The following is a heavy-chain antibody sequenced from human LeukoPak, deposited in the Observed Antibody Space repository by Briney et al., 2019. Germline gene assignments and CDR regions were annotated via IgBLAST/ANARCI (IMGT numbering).Heavy chain of an antibody. V-gene: IGHV3-74*01. Sequence: GGSLRLSCAASGFTFSSYWMHWVRQAPGKGLVWVSRIKSDGSSTSYADSVKGRFTISRDNAKNTLYLQMNSLRAEDTAVYYCVRDLDGSGSYHWFDPWGQGTPVTVSS. CDR2: IKSDGSST. CDR1: GFTFSSYW. CDR3: VRDLDGSGSYHWFDP. J-gene: IGHJ5*02. D-gene: IGHD3-10*01.